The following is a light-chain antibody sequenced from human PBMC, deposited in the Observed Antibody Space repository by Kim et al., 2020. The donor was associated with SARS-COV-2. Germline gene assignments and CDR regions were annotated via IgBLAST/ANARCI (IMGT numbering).Light chain of an antibody. CDR2: DVT. CDR3: SSFTSSSTVV. V-gene: IGLV2-14*01. CDR1: SSDVGGYDY. J-gene: IGLJ2*01. Sequence: QSALTQPASVSGSPGQSITISCTGTSSDVGGYDYVSWYQQHPGRAPKLKIYDVTKRPSGVSDRFSGSKSGDTASLTISGLQADDDSYYYCSSFTSSSTVVFGGGTKVTVL.